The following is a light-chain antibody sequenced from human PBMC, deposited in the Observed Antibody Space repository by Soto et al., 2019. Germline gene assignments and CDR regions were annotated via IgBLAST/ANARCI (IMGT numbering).Light chain of an antibody. J-gene: IGKJ3*01. Sequence: DIQMTQSPSSLSASVGDRVTITCRASQDISNFLVWFQQKPGNVPNLLIYGASTLQSGVPSRVSGSGSGTDFNLTISILQPEAVATYVCQKYNSAPFTFGPGTTVDIK. CDR3: QKYNSAPFT. V-gene: IGKV1-27*01. CDR2: GAS. CDR1: QDISNF.